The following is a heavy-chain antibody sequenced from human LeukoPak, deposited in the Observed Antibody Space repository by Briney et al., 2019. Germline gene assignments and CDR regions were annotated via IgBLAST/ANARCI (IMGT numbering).Heavy chain of an antibody. CDR2: ISGSGSST. D-gene: IGHD3-10*01. CDR3: AKAFPPRGVIGAAFDI. V-gene: IGHV3-23*01. CDR1: GFTFNSYA. Sequence: PGGSLRLSCAASGFTFNSYAMSWVRQAPGKGLEWVSAISGSGSSTFYADSVKGRFTISRDNSKNTLFLQMNSLRAEDTAVYYCAKAFPPRGVIGAAFDIWGQGTMVTVSS. J-gene: IGHJ3*02.